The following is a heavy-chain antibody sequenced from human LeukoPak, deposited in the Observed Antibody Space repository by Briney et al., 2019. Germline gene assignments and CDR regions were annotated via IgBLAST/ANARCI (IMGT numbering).Heavy chain of an antibody. V-gene: IGHV1-69*05. D-gene: IGHD1-26*01. J-gene: IGHJ6*03. Sequence: SSVTVPCKASRDIFNSYSISWVHQAPGQGLDWMGGIIPIFGSANYAQKFQGRVTITTDQSTTTAYMELSSLSSEDTAVYYCARVGRSRGSLPNSYYYMDVWGKGTTVTVSS. CDR2: IIPIFGSA. CDR3: ARVGRSRGSLPNSYYYMDV. CDR1: RDIFNSYS.